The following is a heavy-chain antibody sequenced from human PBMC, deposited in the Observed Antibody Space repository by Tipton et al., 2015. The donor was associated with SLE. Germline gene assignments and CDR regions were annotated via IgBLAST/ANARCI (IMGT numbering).Heavy chain of an antibody. CDR3: AGAVGTAAGLRDY. J-gene: IGHJ4*02. Sequence: LRLSCAVYDGSFSGHYCRWLRPPPGTGLVWIGELNQSGITNYNPSLKSRLIMSVDASKNQFSLKMSAVTAADAAIYYCAGAVGTAAGLRDYSGQGTLLTAPS. V-gene: IGHV4-34*01. D-gene: IGHD6-13*01. CDR1: DGSFSGHY. CDR2: LNQSGIT.